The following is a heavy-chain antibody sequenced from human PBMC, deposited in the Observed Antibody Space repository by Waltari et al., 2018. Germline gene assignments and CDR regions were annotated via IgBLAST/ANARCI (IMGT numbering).Heavy chain of an antibody. CDR2: IDHSGSA. D-gene: IGHD4-17*01. V-gene: IGHV4-38-2*01. Sequence: QVQLQESGPGLVKPSETLSLTCDVSGYSISSGYYWGWVRQPPGKGREWIGSIDHSGSAYYNPSLKSGDTISIDTSKDQFSLKLGSVTAADTAMYYCARGSTARAFDIWGQGTMVTVSS. J-gene: IGHJ3*02. CDR1: GYSISSGYY. CDR3: ARGSTARAFDI.